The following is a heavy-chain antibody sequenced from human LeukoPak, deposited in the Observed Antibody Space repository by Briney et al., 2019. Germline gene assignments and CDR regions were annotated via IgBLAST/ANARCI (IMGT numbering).Heavy chain of an antibody. Sequence: SETLSLTCTVSGGSISSSSYYWGWIRQPPGKGLEWIGSIYYTGSTYYNPSLKSRVTISVDTSKTQFSLKLSSVTAADTAVYYCARNYDLWGSPYSYYFDYWGQGTLVTVSS. CDR2: IYYTGST. J-gene: IGHJ4*02. V-gene: IGHV4-39*07. CDR1: GGSISSSSYY. CDR3: ARNYDLWGSPYSYYFDY. D-gene: IGHD3-3*01.